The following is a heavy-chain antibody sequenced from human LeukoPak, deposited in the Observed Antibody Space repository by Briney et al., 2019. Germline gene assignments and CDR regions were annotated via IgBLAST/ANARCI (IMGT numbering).Heavy chain of an antibody. CDR1: GGAFSSYA. D-gene: IGHD6-19*01. CDR2: IIPIFGTA. Sequence: SVKVSCKASGGAFSSYAISWVRQAPGQGLEWMGGIIPIFGTANYAQKFQGRVTITADESTSTAYMELSSLRSEDTAVYYCAGSIAVVGSAFDIWGQGTMVTVTS. V-gene: IGHV1-69*13. J-gene: IGHJ3*02. CDR3: AGSIAVVGSAFDI.